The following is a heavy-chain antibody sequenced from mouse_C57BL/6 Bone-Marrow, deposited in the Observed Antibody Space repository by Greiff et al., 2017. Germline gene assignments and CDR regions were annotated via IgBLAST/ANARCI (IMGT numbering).Heavy chain of an antibody. CDR3: ARTDYGSPFAY. CDR2: INPNNGGT. J-gene: IGHJ3*01. CDR1: GYTFTDYN. Sequence: EVQLQQSGPELVKPGASVKIPCKASGYTFTDYNMDWVKQSHGKSLEWIGDINPNNGGTIYNQKFKGKATLTVDQSSSTAYMELRSLTSEDTAVYYCARTDYGSPFAYWGQGTLVTVSA. D-gene: IGHD1-1*01. V-gene: IGHV1-18*01.